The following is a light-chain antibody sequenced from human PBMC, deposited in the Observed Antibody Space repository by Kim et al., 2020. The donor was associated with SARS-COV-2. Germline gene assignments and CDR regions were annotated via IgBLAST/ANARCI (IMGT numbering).Light chain of an antibody. CDR3: QQYNDWPLT. CDR1: QSIGTD. Sequence: SLSPGERATLACAASQSIGTDLAWYQQKPGQAPRLLIYHAFTRATGIPARISGSGSGTVFTLTISSLQSEDFAVYYCQQYNDWPLTFGGGTKVEI. CDR2: HAF. V-gene: IGKV3D-15*01. J-gene: IGKJ4*01.